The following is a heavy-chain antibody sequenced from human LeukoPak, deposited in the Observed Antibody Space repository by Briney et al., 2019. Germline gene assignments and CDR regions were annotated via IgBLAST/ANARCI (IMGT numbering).Heavy chain of an antibody. CDR1: GYSISSGYY. CDR3: AREFGIVVVAASYAFDI. V-gene: IGHV4-38-2*02. J-gene: IGHJ3*02. Sequence: SETLSLTCTVSGYSISSGYYWGWIRQPPGKGLEWIGSIYHSGSTYYNPSLKSRVTISVDTSKNQFSLKLSSVTAADTAVYYCAREFGIVVVAASYAFDIWGQGTMVTVSS. D-gene: IGHD2-15*01. CDR2: IYHSGST.